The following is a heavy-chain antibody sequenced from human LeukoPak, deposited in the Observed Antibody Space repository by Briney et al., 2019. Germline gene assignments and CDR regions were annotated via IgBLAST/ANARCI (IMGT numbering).Heavy chain of an antibody. J-gene: IGHJ4*02. CDR3: ARTYYYGSGGYSCLDY. D-gene: IGHD3-22*01. CDR1: AFTFSTYA. Sequence: PGGSLRLSCAASAFTFSTYAMSWVRQAPGKGLEWVSVISGGGGSTYYADSVKGRFTISRDNSKNTLYLQMNSLRAEDTAVYYCARTYYYGSGGYSCLDYWGQGTLVTVSS. CDR2: ISGGGGST. V-gene: IGHV3-23*01.